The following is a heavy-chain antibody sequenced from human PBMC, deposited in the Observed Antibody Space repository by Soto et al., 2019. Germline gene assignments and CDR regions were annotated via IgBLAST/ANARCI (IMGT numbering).Heavy chain of an antibody. CDR1: GGSISNYY. CDR2: IHYSGST. V-gene: IGHV4-59*12. Sequence: SETLSLTCTVSGGSISNYYWNWIRQPPGKGLEWIGYIHYSGSTDYNPSLKSRVTISVDTSKNQFSLKLSSVTAADTAVYYCAREHYYYGMDVWGQGTTVTVSS. J-gene: IGHJ6*02. CDR3: AREHYYYGMDV.